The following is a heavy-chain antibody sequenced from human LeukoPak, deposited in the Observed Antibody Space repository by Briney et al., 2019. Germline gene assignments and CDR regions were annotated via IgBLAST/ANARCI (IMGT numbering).Heavy chain of an antibody. D-gene: IGHD3-16*01. Sequence: PGGSLRLPCTASGFTFSKYGMHWVRQAPGKGLEWVAVIWFDGSNRNHADSVKGRFTISRDNAKNSLYLQMSNLRAEDTAVYFCARGGGLDVWGQGATVTVSS. V-gene: IGHV3-33*03. CDR3: ARGGGLDV. CDR1: GFTFSKYG. CDR2: IWFDGSNR. J-gene: IGHJ6*02.